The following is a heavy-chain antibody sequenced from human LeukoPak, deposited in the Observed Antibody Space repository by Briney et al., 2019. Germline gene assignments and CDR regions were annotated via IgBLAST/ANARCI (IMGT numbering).Heavy chain of an antibody. V-gene: IGHV3-9*01. J-gene: IGHJ4*02. D-gene: IGHD4-4*01. CDR3: AKDISTVTTRGFDY. CDR2: ISWNSGSI. Sequence: PGGSLRLSCAASGFTFDDYAMHWVRQAPGKGLEWVSGISWNSGSIGYADSVKGRFTISRDNAKNSLYLQMNSLRAEDTALYYCAKDISTVTTRGFDYWGQGTLVTVSS. CDR1: GFTFDDYA.